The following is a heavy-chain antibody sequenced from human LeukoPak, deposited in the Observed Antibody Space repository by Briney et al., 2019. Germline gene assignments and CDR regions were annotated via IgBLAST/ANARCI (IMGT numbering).Heavy chain of an antibody. Sequence: SETLSLTCTVSGGSISSGGYYWSWIRQPPGKGLEWIGYIYHSGSTYYNPSLKSRVTISVDRSKNQFSLKLSSVTAADTAVYYCASITKATGGYWGQGTLVTVSS. D-gene: IGHD1-1*01. CDR3: ASITKATGGY. V-gene: IGHV4-30-2*01. CDR1: GGSISSGGYY. CDR2: IYHSGST. J-gene: IGHJ4*02.